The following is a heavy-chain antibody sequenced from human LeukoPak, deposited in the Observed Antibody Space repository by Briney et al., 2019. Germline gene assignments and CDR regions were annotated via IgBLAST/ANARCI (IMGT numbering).Heavy chain of an antibody. D-gene: IGHD2-2*01. V-gene: IGHV3-53*01. CDR2: IYSGGST. Sequence: GGSLRLSCAASGFTVSSNYMSWVRQAPGKGLEWVSVIYSGGSTYYADSVKGRFTISRDNSKNTLYLQMNSLRAEDTAVYYCARRGYCSSTRLGCAFDIWGQGTMVTVSS. CDR3: ARRGYCSSTRLGCAFDI. J-gene: IGHJ3*02. CDR1: GFTVSSNY.